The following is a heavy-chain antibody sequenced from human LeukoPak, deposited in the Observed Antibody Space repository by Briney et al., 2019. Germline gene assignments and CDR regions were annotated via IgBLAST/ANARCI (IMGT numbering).Heavy chain of an antibody. J-gene: IGHJ4*02. CDR2: VYYSGST. D-gene: IGHD4-23*01. CDR3: ARSSTTVVTRFDY. V-gene: IGHV4-59*01. Sequence: SETLSLTCTVSGGSINNYYWSWIRQPPGKGLEWIGYVYYSGSTNYNPSLKSRVTISVDTSKNQFSLKLSSVTAADTAVYYCARSSTTVVTRFDYWGQGTLVTVSS. CDR1: GGSINNYY.